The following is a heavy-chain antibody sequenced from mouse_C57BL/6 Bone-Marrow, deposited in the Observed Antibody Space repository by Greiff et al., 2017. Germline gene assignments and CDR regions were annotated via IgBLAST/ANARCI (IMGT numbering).Heavy chain of an antibody. CDR3: ARSSSVYYYAMDY. J-gene: IGHJ4*01. CDR1: GFTFTDYY. Sequence: EVQLVESGGGLVQPGGSLSLSCAASGFTFTDYYMSWVRQPPGKALEWLGFIRNKANGYTTEYSASVKGRFTISRDNSQSILYLQMNALRAEDSATYYCARSSSVYYYAMDYWGQGTSVTVSS. CDR2: IRNKANGYTT. D-gene: IGHD1-1*01. V-gene: IGHV7-3*01.